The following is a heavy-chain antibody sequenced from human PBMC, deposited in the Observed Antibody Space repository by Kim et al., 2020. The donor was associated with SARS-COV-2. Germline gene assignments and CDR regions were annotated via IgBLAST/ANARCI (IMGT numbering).Heavy chain of an antibody. CDR1: GYTFTSYV. CDR3: ARAGLIWFGELSSNWFDP. Sequence: ASVKVSCKTSGYTFTSYVMNWVRQAPGQGLEWMGWINTKTGNPTYAQGFTGRFVFSLDTSVSTAYLQISSLKAEDTAVYYCARAGLIWFGELSSNWFDPWGQGTLVTVSS. CDR2: INTKTGNP. D-gene: IGHD3-10*01. J-gene: IGHJ5*02. V-gene: IGHV7-4-1*02.